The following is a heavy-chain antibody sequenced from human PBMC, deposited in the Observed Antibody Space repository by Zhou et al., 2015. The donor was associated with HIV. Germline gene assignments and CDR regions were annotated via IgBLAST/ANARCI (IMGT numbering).Heavy chain of an antibody. CDR2: ITPSDGYT. J-gene: IGHJ5*02. D-gene: IGHD2-2*01. Sequence: QVQLMQSGAEVKKPGASVKVSCQASGYILTNYYIHWLRQAPGQGLEWMGIITPSDGYTDYAQKFRGRLTFTADTSTSTVYMELSYLRSEDTAVYYCARGGQPPPHDPSGPGNPRSPSPQ. V-gene: IGHV1-46*01. CDR3: ARGGQPPPHDP. CDR1: GYILTNYY.